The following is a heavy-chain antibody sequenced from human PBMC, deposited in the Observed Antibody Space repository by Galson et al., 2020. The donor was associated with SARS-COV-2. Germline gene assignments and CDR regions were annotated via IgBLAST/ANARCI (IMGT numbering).Heavy chain of an antibody. CDR3: ARDNFWGGPLDY. CDR2: ISTYNGNT. J-gene: IGHJ4*02. CDR1: GYTFTSYG. V-gene: IGHV1-18*04. Sequence: ASVKVSCKASGYTFTSYGINWVRQAPGQGLEWMGWISTYNGNTKYVQKLQGRVTMTTDTSTSTAYMELRSLRSDDTAVYYCARDNFWGGPLDYWGQGTLVTVSS. D-gene: IGHD3-16*01.